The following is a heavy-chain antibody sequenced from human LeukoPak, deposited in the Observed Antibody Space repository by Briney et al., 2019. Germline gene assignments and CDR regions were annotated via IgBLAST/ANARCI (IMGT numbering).Heavy chain of an antibody. Sequence: GGSLRLSCAASAFTFSNYGMHWVRQAPGKGLEWVAFIRYDGSNKYYADSVKGRFTISRDNAKNSLYLQMNSLRAEDTAVYYCARDISPYEYYYDSSGYSNWGQGALVTVSS. CDR3: ARDISPYEYYYDSSGYSN. CDR2: IRYDGSNK. J-gene: IGHJ4*02. D-gene: IGHD3-22*01. CDR1: AFTFSNYG. V-gene: IGHV3-30*02.